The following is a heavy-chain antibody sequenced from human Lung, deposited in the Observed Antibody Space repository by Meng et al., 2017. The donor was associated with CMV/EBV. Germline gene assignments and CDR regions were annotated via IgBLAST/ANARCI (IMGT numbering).Heavy chain of an antibody. J-gene: IGHJ4*02. CDR1: GYTFTNYG. Sequence: QGHLGKFGGGVKKPGASVKVSCKASGYTFTNYGITWVRQAPGQGLERMGWINAYNGDTNYAQTLQGRVTMTTDTSTSTAYMELRSLRSDDTAVYYCARVEVGITSGDYWGQGTLVTVSS. CDR3: ARVEVGITSGDY. CDR2: INAYNGDT. D-gene: IGHD1-26*01. V-gene: IGHV1-18*01.